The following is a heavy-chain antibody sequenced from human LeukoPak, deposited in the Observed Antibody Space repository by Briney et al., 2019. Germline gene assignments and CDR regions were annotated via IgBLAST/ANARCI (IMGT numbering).Heavy chain of an antibody. CDR3: AKASGDGSNYYFDS. V-gene: IGHV3-23*01. CDR2: ISGSSGGT. D-gene: IGHD5-24*01. CDR1: GFTFSNYA. Sequence: GGSLRLSCAASGFTFSNYAMSWVRQAPGKGLERVSAISGSSGGTYYADSVKGRFTISRDNSKNTLYLQMNSLRAEDTAVYYCAKASGDGSNYYFDSWGQGTLVPVSS. J-gene: IGHJ4*02.